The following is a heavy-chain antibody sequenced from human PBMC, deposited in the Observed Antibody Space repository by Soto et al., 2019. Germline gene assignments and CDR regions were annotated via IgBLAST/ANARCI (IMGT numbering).Heavy chain of an antibody. CDR2: ISSSGDTI. J-gene: IGHJ5*02. CDR3: ARSPRADLGYCSSTSCYLSWFDP. CDR1: GFTFSDYY. D-gene: IGHD2-2*01. V-gene: IGHV3-11*01. Sequence: QVQLVESGGGLVQPGGSLRLSCAASGFTFSDYYMSWIRQAPGKGLEWVSYISSSGDTIYYADSVKGRFTISRDNAKNSLYLQMNSLRAEDTAVYYCARSPRADLGYCSSTSCYLSWFDPWGQGTLVTVSS.